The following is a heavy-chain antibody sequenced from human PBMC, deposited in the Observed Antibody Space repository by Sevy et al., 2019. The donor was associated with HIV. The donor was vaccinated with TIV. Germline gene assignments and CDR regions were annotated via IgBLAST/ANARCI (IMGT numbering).Heavy chain of an antibody. CDR1: GYTFTSYD. J-gene: IGHJ6*02. D-gene: IGHD1-1*01. Sequence: ASVKVSCKASGYTFTSYDINWVRQATGQGLEWMGWMNPNRGNTGYAQKFQGRVTMTRNTSISTAYMELSSLRSEDTAVYYCARETGNLYYYYGMDVWGQGTTVTVSS. CDR3: ARETGNLYYYYGMDV. V-gene: IGHV1-8*01. CDR2: MNPNRGNT.